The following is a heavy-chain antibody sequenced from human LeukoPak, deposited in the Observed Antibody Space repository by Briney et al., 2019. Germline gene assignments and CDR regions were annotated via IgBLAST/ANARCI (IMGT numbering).Heavy chain of an antibody. CDR2: ISGSGGST. J-gene: IGHJ4*02. D-gene: IGHD4-17*01. Sequence: GTLSLTCAVSGGSISSSNWWSWVRQAPGKGLEWVSAISGSGGSTYYADSVKGRFTISRDNSKNTLYLQMNSLRAEDTAVYYCAKDHGDYPPLPFDYWGQGTLVTVSS. CDR3: AKDHGDYPPLPFDY. V-gene: IGHV3-23*01. CDR1: GGSISSSN.